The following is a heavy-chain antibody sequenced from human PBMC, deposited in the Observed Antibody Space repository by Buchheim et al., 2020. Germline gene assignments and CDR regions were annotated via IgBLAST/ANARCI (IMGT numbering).Heavy chain of an antibody. V-gene: IGHV3-30*03. D-gene: IGHD1-26*01. CDR2: ISYDGSNK. CDR1: GFTFSSYG. CDR3: ATLRELLAPFNY. Sequence: QVQLVESGGGVVQPGRSLRLSCAASGFTFSSYGMHWVRQAPGKGLEWVAVISYDGSNKYYADSVKGRFTISRDNSKNTLSLQLNSLRAEDTAVYYCATLRELLAPFNYWGQGT. J-gene: IGHJ4*02.